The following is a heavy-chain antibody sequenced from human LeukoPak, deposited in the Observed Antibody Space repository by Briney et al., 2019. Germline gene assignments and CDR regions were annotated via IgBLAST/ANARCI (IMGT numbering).Heavy chain of an antibody. J-gene: IGHJ4*02. V-gene: IGHV3-30-3*01. D-gene: IGHD2-2*01. CDR1: GFTFSSYA. CDR3: ARDLVGHPPEYYFDY. CDR2: ISYDGSNK. Sequence: PGRSLRLSCAASGFTFSSYAMRWVRQAPGKGLEWVAVISYDGSNKYYADSVKGRFTISRDNSKNTLYLQMNSLRAEDTAVYYCARDLVGHPPEYYFDYWGQGTLVTVSS.